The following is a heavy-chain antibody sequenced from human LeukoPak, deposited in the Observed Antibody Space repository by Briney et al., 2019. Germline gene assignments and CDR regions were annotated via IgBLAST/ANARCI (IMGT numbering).Heavy chain of an antibody. CDR1: GYSISSGHY. CDR3: ARAPGVYYDVLTGYGSGWFDP. J-gene: IGHJ5*02. V-gene: IGHV4-38-2*02. Sequence: SETLSLTCTVSGYSISSGHYWGWIRHPPGKGLEWIGNIFYSGSTYYSPSLKSRVTISLETSRNQFSLKLNSVTAADTAVYYCARAPGVYYDVLTGYGSGWFDPWGQGILVTVSS. CDR2: IFYSGST. D-gene: IGHD3-9*01.